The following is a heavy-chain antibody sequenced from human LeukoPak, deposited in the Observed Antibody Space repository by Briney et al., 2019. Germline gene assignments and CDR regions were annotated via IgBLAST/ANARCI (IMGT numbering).Heavy chain of an antibody. CDR1: GFTFSSYG. V-gene: IGHV3-33*01. CDR3: ARDLVSYYDSSGYYYHWSPYYYYGMDV. CDR2: IWYDGSNK. D-gene: IGHD3-22*01. Sequence: GGSLRLSCAASGFTFSSYGMHWVRQAPGKGLEWVAVIWYDGSNKYYADSVKGRFTISRDNSKNTLYLQMNSLRAEDAAVYYCARDLVSYYDSSGYYYHWSPYYYYGMDVWGQGTTVTVSS. J-gene: IGHJ6*02.